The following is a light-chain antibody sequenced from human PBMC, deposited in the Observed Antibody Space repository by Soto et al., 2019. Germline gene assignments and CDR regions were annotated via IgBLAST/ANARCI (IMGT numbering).Light chain of an antibody. CDR2: GAS. V-gene: IGKV3-15*01. J-gene: IGKJ5*01. CDR3: QQRSRWIT. CDR1: QTVTTD. Sequence: EIVITQYPVTLSVSPGERATLSCRASQTVTTDLAWYQQKPGQDPRLVIHGASTRATDFPDRFSGSGSGTDFTLTISSLEPEDFAVYYCQQRSRWITFGQGTRLEIK.